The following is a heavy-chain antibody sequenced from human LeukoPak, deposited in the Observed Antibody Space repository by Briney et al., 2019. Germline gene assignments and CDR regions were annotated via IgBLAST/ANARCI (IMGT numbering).Heavy chain of an antibody. D-gene: IGHD7-27*01. J-gene: IGHJ4*02. CDR2: VIPIFGTA. CDR1: GGTFSSYA. Sequence: ASVKVSCKASGGTFSSYAISWVRQAPGQGLEWMGGVIPIFGTANYAQKFQGRVTITADESTSTAYMELSSLRSEDTAVYYCARGGMIRWGSLHYWGQGTLVTVSS. V-gene: IGHV1-69*13. CDR3: ARGGMIRWGSLHY.